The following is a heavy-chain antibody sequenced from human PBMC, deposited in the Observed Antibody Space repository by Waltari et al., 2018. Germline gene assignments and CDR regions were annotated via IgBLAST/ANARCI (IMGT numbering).Heavy chain of an antibody. CDR3: AGDPYTEYQLLSGGWFDP. Sequence: QVQLVQSGAEVKKPGASVKVSCKASGYTFTGYYMHWVRQAPGQGLEWMGRNNPNSGGTNYAQKCQGRVTMTRDTSISTAYMELGRLGSDDAAVYYCAGDPYTEYQLLSGGWFDPWGQVSLVTVSS. D-gene: IGHD2-2*01. CDR2: NNPNSGGT. V-gene: IGHV1-2*06. CDR1: GYTFTGYY. J-gene: IGHJ5*02.